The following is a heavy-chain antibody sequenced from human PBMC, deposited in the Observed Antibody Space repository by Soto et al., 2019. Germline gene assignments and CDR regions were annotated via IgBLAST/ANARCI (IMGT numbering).Heavy chain of an antibody. CDR3: ARDYQGSGQTPPYYHYYYMDV. V-gene: IGHV3-33*01. Sequence: PGGSLRLSCAASGFTFSSYGMHWVRQAPGKGLVWVAVIWYDGSNKYYADSMKGRFTISRDNSTNTLYLQMNSLRAEDTAVYYCARDYQGSGQTPPYYHYYYMDVWGKGTTVTVSS. CDR1: GFTFSSYG. J-gene: IGHJ6*03. CDR2: IWYDGSNK. D-gene: IGHD3-16*02.